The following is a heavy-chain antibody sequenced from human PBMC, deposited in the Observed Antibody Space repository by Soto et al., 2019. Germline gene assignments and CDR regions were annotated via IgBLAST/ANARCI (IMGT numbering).Heavy chain of an antibody. CDR2: ISAYNGNT. Sequence: ASGKVSCNASGYTFTSYGISWVRQAPGQGLEWMGWISAYNGNTNYAQKLQGRVTMTTDTSTSTAYMELRSLRSDDTAVYYCARDYEFDFLSADYPNYYYYGRDVDRQGTTIT. J-gene: IGHJ6*01. V-gene: IGHV1-18*04. CDR3: ARDYEFDFLSADYPNYYYYGRDV. CDR1: GYTFTSYG. D-gene: IGHD3-3*01.